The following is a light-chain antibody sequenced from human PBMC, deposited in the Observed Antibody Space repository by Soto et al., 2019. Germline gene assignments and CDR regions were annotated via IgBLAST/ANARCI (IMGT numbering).Light chain of an antibody. V-gene: IGKV3-20*01. CDR3: QQYGSSPRT. Sequence: ENVLPQSPGTLSLSPGERATLSCRASQSVRNNYLAWYQQKPGQAPRLLIYGASTRATGIPDRFSGSGSGTDFTLTISRLEPEDFAVYYCQQYGSSPRTFGQGTKVDIK. CDR2: GAS. J-gene: IGKJ1*01. CDR1: QSVRNNY.